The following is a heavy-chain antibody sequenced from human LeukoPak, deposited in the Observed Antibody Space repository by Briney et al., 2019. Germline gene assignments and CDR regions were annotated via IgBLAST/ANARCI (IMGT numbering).Heavy chain of an antibody. V-gene: IGHV3-48*03. CDR2: ISGSGITI. J-gene: IGHJ4*02. D-gene: IGHD5-18*01. CDR3: ARGQTTMASDY. CDR1: GFTFSSYE. Sequence: PGGSLRLSCAASGFTFSSYEMNWVRQAPGKGLEWVSYISGSGITIYYADSVKGRFTISRDNAKNSLYLQMNSLRAEDTAVYYCARGQTTMASDYWGQRTLVTVSS.